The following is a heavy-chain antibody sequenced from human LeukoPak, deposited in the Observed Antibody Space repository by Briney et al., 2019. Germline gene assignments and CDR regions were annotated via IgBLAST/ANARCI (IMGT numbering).Heavy chain of an antibody. Sequence: ASVKVSCKASGYTFTSYYMHWVRQAPGQGLEWMGIINPSGGSTSYAQKFQGRVTMTRDMSTSTVYMELSSLRAEDTAVYYCARVSGVNYYGSGSYSSDAFDIWGQGTMVTVSS. CDR3: ARVSGVNYYGSGSYSSDAFDI. V-gene: IGHV1-46*01. D-gene: IGHD3-10*01. CDR1: GYTFTSYY. CDR2: INPSGGST. J-gene: IGHJ3*02.